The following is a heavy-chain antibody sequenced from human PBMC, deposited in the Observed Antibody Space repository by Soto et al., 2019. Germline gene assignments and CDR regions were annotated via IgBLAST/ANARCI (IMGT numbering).Heavy chain of an antibody. CDR2: FSGSGDST. J-gene: IGHJ6*02. Sequence: EVQLLESGGGLVQPGGSLRLSCAASGFTFSSYAMSWVRQAPGKGLEWVSVFSGSGDSTYYADSVRGRFTISRDNSKNTLYLQMNSLRAEATAVYYCAKDRDGAAAGPTKFYGMDVWGQGTTVTVSS. V-gene: IGHV3-23*01. CDR1: GFTFSSYA. D-gene: IGHD6-13*01. CDR3: AKDRDGAAAGPTKFYGMDV.